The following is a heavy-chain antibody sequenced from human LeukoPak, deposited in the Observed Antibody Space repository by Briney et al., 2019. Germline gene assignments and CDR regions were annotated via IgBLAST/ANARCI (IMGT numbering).Heavy chain of an antibody. Sequence: PSETLSLTCTVSGGSISSYYWSWIRQPPGKGLEWIGYIYYSGSTNYNPSLKSRVTISVDTSKNQFSLKLSSVTVADTAVYYCARGHDYSNYWDYWGQGTLVTVSS. J-gene: IGHJ4*02. V-gene: IGHV4-59*01. D-gene: IGHD4-11*01. CDR3: ARGHDYSNYWDY. CDR1: GGSISSYY. CDR2: IYYSGST.